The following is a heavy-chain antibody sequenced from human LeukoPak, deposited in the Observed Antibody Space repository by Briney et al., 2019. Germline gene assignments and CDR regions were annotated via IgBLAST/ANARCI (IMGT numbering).Heavy chain of an antibody. Sequence: SETLSLTCAVYGGSFSGYYWSWIRQPPGKGLEWIGEINHSGSTNYNPSLKSRVTISVDTSKNQFSLKLSSVTAADTAVYYCARGVYYDSSGYADYFDYWGQGTLVTVSS. V-gene: IGHV4-34*01. D-gene: IGHD3-22*01. CDR2: INHSGST. J-gene: IGHJ4*02. CDR3: ARGVYYDSSGYADYFDY. CDR1: GGSFSGYY.